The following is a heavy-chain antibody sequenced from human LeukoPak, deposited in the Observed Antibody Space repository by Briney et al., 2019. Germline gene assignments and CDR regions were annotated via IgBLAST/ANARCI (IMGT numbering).Heavy chain of an antibody. CDR1: GYTLTELS. D-gene: IGHD1-26*01. CDR2: FDPEDGET. V-gene: IGHV1-24*01. Sequence: ASVKVSCKVSGYTLTELSMHWVRQAPGKGLEWMGGFDPEDGETIYAQKFQGRVTMTEDTSTDTAYMELSSLRSEDTAVYYCATGVGATPRGGAFDIWGQGTMVTVSS. J-gene: IGHJ3*02. CDR3: ATGVGATPRGGAFDI.